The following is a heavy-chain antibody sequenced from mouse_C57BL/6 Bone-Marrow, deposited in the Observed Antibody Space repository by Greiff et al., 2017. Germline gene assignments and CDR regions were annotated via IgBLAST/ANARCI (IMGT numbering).Heavy chain of an antibody. CDR3: ASPIYYASWFAY. CDR2: IYPGSGST. CDR1: GYTFTSYW. V-gene: IGHV1-55*01. D-gene: IGHD2-1*01. Sequence: QVQLQQPGAELVKPGASVKMSCKASGYTFTSYWITWVKQRPGQGLEWIGDIYPGSGSTNYNEKFKSKATLTVDTSSSTAYMQLSSLTSEDSAVYYGASPIYYASWFAYWGQGTLVTVSA. J-gene: IGHJ3*01.